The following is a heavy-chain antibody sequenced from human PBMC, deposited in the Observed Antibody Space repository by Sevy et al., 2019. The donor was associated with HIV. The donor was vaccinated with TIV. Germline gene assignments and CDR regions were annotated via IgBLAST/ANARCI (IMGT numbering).Heavy chain of an antibody. CDR2: IIPMFGTA. Sequence: ASVKVSCKSSGRTFRNNAISWVRQAPGQGLEWMGGIIPMFGTANYAQRFQGRVTITADESASTAYMELSSLRSDDTAIYYCARSISWYASFDYWGQGTLVTVSS. CDR3: ARSISWYASFDY. J-gene: IGHJ4*02. D-gene: IGHD6-13*01. V-gene: IGHV1-69*13. CDR1: GRTFRNNA.